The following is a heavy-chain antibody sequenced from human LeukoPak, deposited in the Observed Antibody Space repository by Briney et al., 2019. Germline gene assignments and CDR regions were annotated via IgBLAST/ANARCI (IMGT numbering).Heavy chain of an antibody. D-gene: IGHD3-22*01. V-gene: IGHV4-39*01. Sequence: SETLSLTCTVSGGSISSSSYYWGWIRQPPGKGLGWIGSIYYSGSTYYNPSLKSRVTISVDTSKNQFSLKLSSVTAADTAVYYCARGMFSTMIVVVIRGTFDYWGQGTLVTVSS. CDR3: ARGMFSTMIVVVIRGTFDY. J-gene: IGHJ4*02. CDR1: GGSISSSSYY. CDR2: IYYSGST.